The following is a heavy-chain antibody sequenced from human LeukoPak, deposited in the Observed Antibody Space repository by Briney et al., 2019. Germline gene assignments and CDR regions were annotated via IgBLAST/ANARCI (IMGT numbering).Heavy chain of an antibody. J-gene: IGHJ6*03. D-gene: IGHD6-13*01. CDR3: TRQGAAGKYYYYYMDV. CDR1: GYNFPIYW. V-gene: IGHV5-51*01. CDR2: IYPDDSNT. Sequence: GESLKISCQGSGYNFPIYWIGWVRQMPGQGLEWMGIIYPDDSNTIYGPSFQGQVTISADKSINTAYLEWSSLKASDTAIYYCTRQGAAGKYYYYYMDVWGKGTTVTVSS.